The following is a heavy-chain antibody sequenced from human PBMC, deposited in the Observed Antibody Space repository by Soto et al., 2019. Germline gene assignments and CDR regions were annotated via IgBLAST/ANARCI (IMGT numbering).Heavy chain of an antibody. CDR3: ARDPNGYRGWFDP. J-gene: IGHJ5*02. CDR1: GFTFSDYY. CDR2: ISSSSSYT. V-gene: IGHV3-11*05. D-gene: IGHD5-18*01. Sequence: QVQLVESGGGLVKPGGSLRLSCAASGFTFSDYYMSWIRQAPGKGLEWVLYISSSSSYTNYADSVKGRFTISRDNAKNSLYLQMNSLRAEDTAVYYCARDPNGYRGWFDPWGQGTLVTVSS.